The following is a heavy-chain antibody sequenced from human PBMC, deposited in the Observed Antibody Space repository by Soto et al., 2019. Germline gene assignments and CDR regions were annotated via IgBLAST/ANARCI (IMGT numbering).Heavy chain of an antibody. V-gene: IGHV4-34*01. J-gene: IGHJ4*02. Sequence: SETLSLTCAVYGGSFSGYYWSWIRQPPGKGLEWIGEINHSGSTNYNPSLKSRVTISVDTSKNQFSLKLSSVTAADTAVYYCARVGARLLWFGELYSRPEYYFDYWGQGTLVTVSS. D-gene: IGHD3-10*01. CDR1: GGSFSGYY. CDR3: ARVGARLLWFGELYSRPEYYFDY. CDR2: INHSGST.